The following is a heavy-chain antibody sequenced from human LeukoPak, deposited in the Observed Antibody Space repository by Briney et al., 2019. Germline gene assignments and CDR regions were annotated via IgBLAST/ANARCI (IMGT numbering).Heavy chain of an antibody. CDR2: ISSSSSTI. CDR1: GFTFSSYS. V-gene: IGHV3-48*01. J-gene: IGHJ6*02. CDR3: ARDLLEPLTHAGGDPRASYYSGMDV. Sequence: GGSLRLSCAASGFTFSSYSMNWVRQAPGKGLEWVSYISSSSSTIYYADSVKGRFTISRDNAKNSLYLQMNSLRAEDTAVSYCARDLLEPLTHAGGDPRASYYSGMDVWGPGPTVTVSS. D-gene: IGHD4-17*01.